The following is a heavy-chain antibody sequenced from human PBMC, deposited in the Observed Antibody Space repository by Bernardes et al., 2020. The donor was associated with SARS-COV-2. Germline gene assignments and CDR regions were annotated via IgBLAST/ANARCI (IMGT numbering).Heavy chain of an antibody. J-gene: IGHJ3*02. D-gene: IGHD1-26*01. CDR1: GYSFTGYY. V-gene: IGHV1-2*02. Sequence: ASVKVSCKASGYSFTGYYMHWVRQAPGQGLEWMGWIHPNTGDTNYAQNFQGRVTMTRDTSTSTAYMELSRLMSDDTAVYYCADGTWSQGDGFDIWGQGKMVNVS. CDR3: ADGTWSQGDGFDI. CDR2: IHPNTGDT.